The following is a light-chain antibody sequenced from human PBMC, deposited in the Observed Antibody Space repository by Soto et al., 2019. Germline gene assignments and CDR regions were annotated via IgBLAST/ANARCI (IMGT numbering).Light chain of an antibody. J-gene: IGKJ5*01. V-gene: IGKV3-20*01. CDR2: DAS. Sequence: EIVLTQSPGTLSLSPGERATLSCRASQIVSSSYLAWYQQKPGQAPRLLIYDASSRATGIPARFSGSGSGTDFTLTVTSLEPEDFSVYYCQHYGSSLSITFGQGTRLEIK. CDR1: QIVSSSY. CDR3: QHYGSSLSIT.